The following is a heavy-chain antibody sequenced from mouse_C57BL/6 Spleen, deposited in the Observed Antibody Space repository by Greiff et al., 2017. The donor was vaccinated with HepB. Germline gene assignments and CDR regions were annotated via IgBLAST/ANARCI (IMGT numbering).Heavy chain of an antibody. Sequence: QVQLQQPGAELVRPGSSVKLSCKASGYTFTSYWMDWVKQRPGQGLEWIGNIYPSDSETHYNQKFKDKATLTVDKSSSTAYMQLSSLTSEDSAVYYCARSLTVVYVDVWGTGTTVTVSS. CDR3: ARSLTVVYVDV. D-gene: IGHD1-1*01. J-gene: IGHJ1*03. CDR1: GYTFTSYW. V-gene: IGHV1-61*01. CDR2: IYPSDSET.